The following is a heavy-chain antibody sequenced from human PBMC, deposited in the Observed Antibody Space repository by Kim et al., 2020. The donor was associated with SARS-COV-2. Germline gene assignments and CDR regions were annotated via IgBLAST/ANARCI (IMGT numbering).Heavy chain of an antibody. D-gene: IGHD4-4*01. Sequence: SYADSVKGRFTISRDNAKNTLYLQMNSLRAEDTAIYYCASRVYSNYYFDYWGQGTLVTVSS. CDR3: ASRVYSNYYFDY. J-gene: IGHJ4*02. V-gene: IGHV3-74*01.